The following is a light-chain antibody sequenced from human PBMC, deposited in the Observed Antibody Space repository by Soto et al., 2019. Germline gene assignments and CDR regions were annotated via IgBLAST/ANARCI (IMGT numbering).Light chain of an antibody. CDR2: ASS. Sequence: EIVLTQSPGTLSLSPGERATLSCRASQSGSTNYLAWNQQKPGQAPRLLIYASSKGATVIPDRFSGGGSGTDFTLTITRLEPEDFAVYYCQRYGSSWTFGQGTKVEIK. CDR3: QRYGSSWT. J-gene: IGKJ1*01. CDR1: QSGSTNY. V-gene: IGKV3-20*01.